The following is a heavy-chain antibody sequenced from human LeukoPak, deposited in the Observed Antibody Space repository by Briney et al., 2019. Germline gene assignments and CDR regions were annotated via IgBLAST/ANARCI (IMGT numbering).Heavy chain of an antibody. CDR1: GGTFSRYA. CDR2: ITPIFGIP. CDR3: ARDSEHYYGLGNYYKYYYYMDV. D-gene: IGHD3-10*01. V-gene: IGHV1-69*13. J-gene: IGHJ6*03. Sequence: ASVKVSCKASGGTFSRYAISWVRQAPGQGLEWMGGITPIFGIPNYAQKFQGRVTITADESTSAAYMELSSLRFEDMAVYYCARDSEHYYGLGNYYKYYYYMDVWGKGTTVTISS.